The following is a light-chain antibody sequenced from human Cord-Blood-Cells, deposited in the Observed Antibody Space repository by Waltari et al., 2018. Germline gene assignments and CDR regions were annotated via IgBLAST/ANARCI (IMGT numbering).Light chain of an antibody. J-gene: IGKJ2*01. CDR2: DAS. Sequence: EIVLTQSPATLSLSPGERATLSCRASQSVSSYLAWYQQKPGQAPRLLIYDASNRATGIPARFSGIGSGTDFTLTISSLEPEDCAVYYCQQRSNWPPMYTFGQGTKLEIK. V-gene: IGKV3-11*01. CDR1: QSVSSY. CDR3: QQRSNWPPMYT.